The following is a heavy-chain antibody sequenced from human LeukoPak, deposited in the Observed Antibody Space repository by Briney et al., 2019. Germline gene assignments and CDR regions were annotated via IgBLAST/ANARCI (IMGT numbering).Heavy chain of an antibody. V-gene: IGHV4-61*01. CDR2: LYYSGST. D-gene: IGHD2-8*01. Sequence: SETLSLTCTVSGASVSSGSYYWSWIRQPPGKGLEWIGYLYYSGSTNYDPSLKSRVTISVDASKNQFSLNLSSVTAADTAVYHCARVLYDSFDPWGQGTLVTVSS. CDR1: GASVSSGSYY. J-gene: IGHJ5*02. CDR3: ARVLYDSFDP.